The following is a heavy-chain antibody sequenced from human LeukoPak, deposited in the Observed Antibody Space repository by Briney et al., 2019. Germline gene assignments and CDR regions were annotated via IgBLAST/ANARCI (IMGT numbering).Heavy chain of an antibody. CDR2: ISYDGSNK. V-gene: IGHV3-30*18. CDR1: GFTFSSYG. CDR3: AKFASGIAVAGTGDY. J-gene: IGHJ4*02. Sequence: GGSLRLSCAASGFTFSSYGMHWVRQAPGKGLEWVAVISYDGSNKYYADSVKGRFTISRDNSKNTLYLQMNSLRAEDTAVYYCAKFASGIAVAGTGDYWGQGTLVTVSS. D-gene: IGHD6-19*01.